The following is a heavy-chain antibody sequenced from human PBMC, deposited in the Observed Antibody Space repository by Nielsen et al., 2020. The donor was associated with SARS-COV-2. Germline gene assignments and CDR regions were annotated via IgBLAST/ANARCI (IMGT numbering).Heavy chain of an antibody. CDR2: INPNSGGT. J-gene: IGHJ6*02. Sequence: WVRQAPGQGLEWMGRINPNSGGTNYAQKFQGRVTMTRDTSIGTAYMELSRLRSDDTAVYYCARIPDCSSTSCYNDGMDVWGQGTTVTVSS. V-gene: IGHV1-2*06. CDR3: ARIPDCSSTSCYNDGMDV. D-gene: IGHD2-2*02.